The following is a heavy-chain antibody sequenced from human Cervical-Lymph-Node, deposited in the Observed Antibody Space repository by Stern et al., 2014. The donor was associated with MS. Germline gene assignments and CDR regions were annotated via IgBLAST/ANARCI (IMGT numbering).Heavy chain of an antibody. CDR3: TVGVWNL. CDR1: GLTFRKYG. CDR2: IRSEIYGGTT. D-gene: IGHD1-26*01. J-gene: IGHJ5*02. V-gene: IGHV3-49*03. Sequence: EVQLVESGGGLVQPGRSLRLSCTTSGLTFRKYGMNWFRQTPGKGLQWVGFIRSEIYGGTTEYAAFVKDRFIISRDDSKNITYLQMNSLKNEDTAVYYCTVGVWNLWCQGTLVTVSS.